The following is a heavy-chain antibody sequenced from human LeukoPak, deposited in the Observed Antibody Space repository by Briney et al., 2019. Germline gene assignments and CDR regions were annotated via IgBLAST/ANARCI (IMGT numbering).Heavy chain of an antibody. D-gene: IGHD1-26*01. CDR3: ARDRGIVGAVEYFDY. Sequence: GGSLRLCCAASGFTFNNYEMNWVRQAPGKGLEWVSYISSSGSTTYYADSVKGRFTISRDNAKNSLYLQMNSLRAEDTAVYYCARDRGIVGAVEYFDYWGQGTLVTVSS. J-gene: IGHJ4*02. CDR1: GFTFNNYE. V-gene: IGHV3-48*03. CDR2: ISSSGSTT.